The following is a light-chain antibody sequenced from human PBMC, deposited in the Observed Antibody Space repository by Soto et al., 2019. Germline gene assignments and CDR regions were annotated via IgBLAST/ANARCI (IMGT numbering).Light chain of an antibody. J-gene: IGKJ4*01. V-gene: IGKV3-20*01. Sequence: EIVLTQSPGTLSLSVGERVTLSCRASQSVSSYLAWYQQTPGQAPRLLIYDTSNRATGTPDKFSGSGSVTDFTLTISRREPEDFTVYYCQQYGSSPLTSGGGTKVDIK. CDR1: QSVSSY. CDR3: QQYGSSPLT. CDR2: DTS.